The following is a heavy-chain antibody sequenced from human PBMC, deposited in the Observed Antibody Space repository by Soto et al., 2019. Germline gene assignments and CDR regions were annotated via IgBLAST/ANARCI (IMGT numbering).Heavy chain of an antibody. CDR3: ARGGCSGGSCYTINWFDP. V-gene: IGHV4-31*03. Sequence: SETLSLTCTVSGGSISSGGYYWSWIRQHPGKGLEWIGYIYYSGSTYYNPSLKSRVTISVDTSKNQFSLKLSSVTAADTAVYYCARGGCSGGSCYTINWFDPWGQGTLVTVSS. CDR2: IYYSGST. CDR1: GGSISSGGYY. D-gene: IGHD2-15*01. J-gene: IGHJ5*02.